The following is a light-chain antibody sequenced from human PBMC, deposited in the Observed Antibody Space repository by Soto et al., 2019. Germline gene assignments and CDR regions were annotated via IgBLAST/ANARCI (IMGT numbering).Light chain of an antibody. CDR1: SSDVGSYNL. CDR3: CSYTGTSYV. J-gene: IGLJ1*01. V-gene: IGLV2-23*02. CDR2: EVS. Sequence: QSALTQPASVSGSPGQSITISCTGTSSDVGSYNLASWYQQHPGKAPKLMIYEVSKRPSGVSNRFSGSKSGNTASLTISGLQAEDESDYYPCSYTGTSYVFGTGTKVTVL.